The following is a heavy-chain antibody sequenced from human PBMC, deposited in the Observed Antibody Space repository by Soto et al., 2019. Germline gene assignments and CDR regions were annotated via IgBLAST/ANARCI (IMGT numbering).Heavy chain of an antibody. V-gene: IGHV4-59*01. CDR1: GGSISSYY. J-gene: IGHJ3*02. CDR3: ARFQYYYDSSGYPPGAFDI. D-gene: IGHD3-22*01. CDR2: IYYSGST. Sequence: SETLSLTCTVSGGSISSYYWSWIRQPPGKGLEWIGYIYYSGSTNYNPSLKSRVTISVDTSKNQFSLKLSSVTAADTAVYCCARFQYYYDSSGYPPGAFDIWGQGTMVTVSS.